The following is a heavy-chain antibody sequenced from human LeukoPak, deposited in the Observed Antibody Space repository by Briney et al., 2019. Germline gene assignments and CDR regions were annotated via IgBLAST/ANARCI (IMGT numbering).Heavy chain of an antibody. CDR1: GGSISSFY. CDR3: ARGEDYYDSSGYYYFDY. D-gene: IGHD3-22*01. V-gene: IGHV4-59*01. CDR2: IYYSGST. Sequence: SETLSLTCTVSGGSISSFYWTWIRQPPGKGLEWIGYIYYSGSTNYNPSLKSRVTISVDTSKNQFSLKLSSVTAADTAVYYCARGEDYYDSSGYYYFDYWGQGTLVTVSS. J-gene: IGHJ4*02.